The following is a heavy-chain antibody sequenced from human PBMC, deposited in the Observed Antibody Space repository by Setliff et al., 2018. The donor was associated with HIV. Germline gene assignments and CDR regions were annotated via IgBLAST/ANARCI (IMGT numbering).Heavy chain of an antibody. J-gene: IGHJ6*02. D-gene: IGHD6-13*01. V-gene: IGHV2-5*01. CDR2: IYWNDDK. CDR3: ARGIATAGSVDV. Sequence: SGPTLVNPTQTLTLTCTFSGFSLTTSGVGVGWIRQPPGKALEWLALIYWNDDKRYSPSLNSRLTITKDTSKDQVVLTMTNMDPVDTGTYYCARGIATAGSVDVWGQGTAVTVSS. CDR1: GFSLTTSGVG.